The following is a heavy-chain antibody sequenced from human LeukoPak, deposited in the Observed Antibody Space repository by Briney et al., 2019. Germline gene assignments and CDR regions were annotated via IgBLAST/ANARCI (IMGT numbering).Heavy chain of an antibody. Sequence: PSETLSLTCTVSGGSISSYYWSWIRQPPGKGLEWIGYIYYSGSTNYNPSLKSRVTISVDTSKNQFSLKLSSVTAADTAVYYCARGWTGGGYDPWGQGTLVTVSS. D-gene: IGHD5-12*01. CDR2: IYYSGST. V-gene: IGHV4-59*12. CDR3: ARGWTGGGYDP. CDR1: GGSISSYY. J-gene: IGHJ5*02.